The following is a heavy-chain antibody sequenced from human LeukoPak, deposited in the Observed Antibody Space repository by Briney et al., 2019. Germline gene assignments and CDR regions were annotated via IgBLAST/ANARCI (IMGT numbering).Heavy chain of an antibody. Sequence: GGSLRLSCAASGFTFSSYWMSWVRQAPGKGLEWVANIKQDGSEKYYVDSVKGRFTISRDNAKNSLYLQMNSLRAEDTAVYYCAGDSGSSWYFGSDYWGQGTLVTVSS. D-gene: IGHD6-13*01. J-gene: IGHJ4*02. V-gene: IGHV3-7*01. CDR3: AGDSGSSWYFGSDY. CDR1: GFTFSSYW. CDR2: IKQDGSEK.